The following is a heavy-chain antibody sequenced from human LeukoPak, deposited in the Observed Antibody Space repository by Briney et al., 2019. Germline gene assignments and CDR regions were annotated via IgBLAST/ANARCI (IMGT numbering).Heavy chain of an antibody. J-gene: IGHJ4*02. CDR1: GGSFSGYH. D-gene: IGHD2-2*01. Sequence: PSETLSLTCAVYGGSFSGYHWSWIRQPPGKGLEWIGEINHSGSTNYNPSLKSRVTISVDTSKNQFSLKLSSVTAADTAVYYCARGPRNIVVVPAEGYFDYWGQGTLVTVSS. CDR2: INHSGST. CDR3: ARGPRNIVVVPAEGYFDY. V-gene: IGHV4-34*01.